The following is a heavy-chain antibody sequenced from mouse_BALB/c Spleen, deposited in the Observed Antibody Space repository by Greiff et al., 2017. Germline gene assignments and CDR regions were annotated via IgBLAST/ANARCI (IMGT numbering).Heavy chain of an antibody. CDR1: GYSITSDYA. V-gene: IGHV3-2*02. CDR2: ISYSGST. Sequence: VQLQQSGPGLVKPSQSLSLTCTVTGYSITSDYAWNWIRQFPGNKLEWMGYISYSGSTSYNPSLKSRISITRDTSKNQFFLQLNSVTTEDTATYYCARHYGNPWFAYWGQGTLVTVSA. CDR3: ARHYGNPWFAY. D-gene: IGHD2-1*01. J-gene: IGHJ3*01.